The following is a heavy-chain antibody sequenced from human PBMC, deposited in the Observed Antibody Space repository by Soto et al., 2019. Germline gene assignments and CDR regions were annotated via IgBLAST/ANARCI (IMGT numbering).Heavy chain of an antibody. V-gene: IGHV1-69*08. CDR3: ARDLWLGELLWVPDTPSDDYYCMDV. CDR2: IIPILGIA. J-gene: IGHJ6*02. CDR1: GGTFSSYT. Sequence: QVQLVQSGAEVKKPGSSVKVSCKAAGGTFSSYTISLVRQAPGQGLEWMGRIIPILGIANYAQKFQGIVTITADKSPSTAYMELRSLRSDDTAVYYGARDLWLGELLWVPDTPSDDYYCMDVWGQGTTVTVSS. D-gene: IGHD3-10*01.